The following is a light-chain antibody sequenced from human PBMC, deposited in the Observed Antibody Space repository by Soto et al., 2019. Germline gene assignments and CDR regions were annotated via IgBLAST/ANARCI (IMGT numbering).Light chain of an antibody. J-gene: IGKJ5*01. CDR1: QSVAKN. V-gene: IGKV3-15*01. CDR2: GAS. Sequence: ERVMTQSPATLAVSPGEGATLSCRASQSVAKNLAWYQQKPGQAPRLLIFGASIRATGIPARFSGSGSGTEFSLTISSLQSEDFAVYYCQQYNNWPVTFGQGTRLEIK. CDR3: QQYNNWPVT.